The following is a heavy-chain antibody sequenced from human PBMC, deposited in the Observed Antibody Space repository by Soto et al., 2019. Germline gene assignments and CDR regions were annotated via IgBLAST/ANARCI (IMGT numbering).Heavy chain of an antibody. CDR2: IWYDGSNK. J-gene: IGHJ4*02. Sequence: GGSLRLSCAASGFTFSSYGMHWVRQAPGKGLEWVAVIWYDGSNKYYADSVKGRFTISRDNSKNTLYLQMNSLRAEDTAVYYCARGKGDTLLVFDYWGQGTLVTVSS. CDR3: ARGKGDTLLVFDY. CDR1: GFTFSSYG. V-gene: IGHV3-33*01. D-gene: IGHD3-16*01.